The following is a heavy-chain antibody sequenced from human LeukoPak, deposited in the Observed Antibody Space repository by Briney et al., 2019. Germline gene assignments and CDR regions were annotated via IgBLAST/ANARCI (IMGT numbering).Heavy chain of an antibody. CDR3: AKATRGGNYYYMDI. D-gene: IGHD5-12*01. CDR1: GFTFSSYG. Sequence: GRSLRLSCAASGFTFSSYGMHWVRQAPGKGLEWVAVIWYDGSNKYYADSVKGRFTISRDNSKNTLYLQMNSLRAEDTAVYYCAKATRGGNYYYMDIWGKGTTVTVSS. J-gene: IGHJ6*03. V-gene: IGHV3-33*06. CDR2: IWYDGSNK.